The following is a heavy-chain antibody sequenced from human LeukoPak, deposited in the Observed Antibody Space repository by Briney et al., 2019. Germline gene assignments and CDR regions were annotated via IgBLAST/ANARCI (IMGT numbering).Heavy chain of an antibody. CDR2: ISYDGSNK. V-gene: IGHV3-30*04. J-gene: IGHJ4*02. Sequence: GGSLRLSCAASGFTFSSYAMHWVRQAPGKGLEWVAVISYDGSNKYYADSVKGRFTISRDNSKNTLYLQMNSLRAEDTAVYYCAREGGEGYFDWCDYWGQGTLVTVSS. D-gene: IGHD3-9*01. CDR1: GFTFSSYA. CDR3: AREGGEGYFDWCDY.